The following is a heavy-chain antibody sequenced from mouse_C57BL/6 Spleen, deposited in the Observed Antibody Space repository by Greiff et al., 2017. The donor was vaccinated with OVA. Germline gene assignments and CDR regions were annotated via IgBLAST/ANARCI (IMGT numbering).Heavy chain of an antibody. J-gene: IGHJ2*01. V-gene: IGHV5-4*03. Sequence: EVMLVESGGGLVKPGGSLKLSCAASGFTFSSYAMSWVRQTPEKRLEWVATISDGGSYTYYPDNVKGRFTISRDNAKNNLYLQMSHLKSEDTAMYYCASSGDYDGFDYWGQGTTLTVSS. CDR3: ASSGDYDGFDY. CDR1: GFTFSSYA. D-gene: IGHD2-4*01. CDR2: ISDGGSYT.